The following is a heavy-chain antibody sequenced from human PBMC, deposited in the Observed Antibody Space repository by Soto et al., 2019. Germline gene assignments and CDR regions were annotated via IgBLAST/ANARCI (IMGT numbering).Heavy chain of an antibody. Sequence: SGPTLVNPTETLTLTCTFSGFSLSTSGMCVSWIRQPPGKALEWLARIDWDDDKYYSTSLKTRLTISKDTSKNQVVLTMTNMDPVDTATYYCARTFYGSGSYYNVYFDYWGQGTLVTVSS. V-gene: IGHV2-70*11. CDR1: GFSLSTSGMC. D-gene: IGHD3-10*01. CDR2: IDWDDDK. CDR3: ARTFYGSGSYYNVYFDY. J-gene: IGHJ4*02.